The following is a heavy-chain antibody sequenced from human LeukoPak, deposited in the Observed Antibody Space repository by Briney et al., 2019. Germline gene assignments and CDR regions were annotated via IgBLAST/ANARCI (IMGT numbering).Heavy chain of an antibody. J-gene: IGHJ4*02. Sequence: TGGSLRLSCAASGFTFSSYGMSWVRQAPGKGLEWVSAISGSGGSTYYADSVKGRFTISRDNSKNTLYLQMYSLRAEDTAVYYCAKGDSGSYSEFDYWGQGTLVTVSS. CDR3: AKGDSGSYSEFDY. V-gene: IGHV3-23*01. CDR2: ISGSGGST. CDR1: GFTFSSYG. D-gene: IGHD1-26*01.